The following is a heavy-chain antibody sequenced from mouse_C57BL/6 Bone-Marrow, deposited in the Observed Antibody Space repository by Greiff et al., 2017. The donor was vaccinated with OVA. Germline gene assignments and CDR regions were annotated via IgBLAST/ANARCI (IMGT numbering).Heavy chain of an antibody. CDR2: ISSGSSTI. CDR3: ARANWANYAMDY. D-gene: IGHD4-1*01. CDR1: GFTFSDYG. Sequence: EVKLQESGGGLVKPGGSLKLSCAASGFTFSDYGMHWVRQAPEKGLEWVAYISSGSSTIYYADTVKGRFTISRDNAKNTLFLQMTSLRSEDTAMYYCARANWANYAMDYWGQGTSVTVSS. V-gene: IGHV5-17*01. J-gene: IGHJ4*01.